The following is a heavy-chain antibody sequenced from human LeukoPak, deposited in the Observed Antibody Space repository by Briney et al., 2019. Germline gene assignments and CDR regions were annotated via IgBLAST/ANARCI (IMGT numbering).Heavy chain of an antibody. J-gene: IGHJ6*02. CDR3: AKYVKWAAGDV. V-gene: IGHV3-7*01. D-gene: IGHD1-26*01. Sequence: GGSLRLSCIGSGFTFSKTWMMWVRQAPGKGLEWVANINQDGGAISYVDSVTGRFTTSRDNAKSSLFLQMNSLRAEDTAIYYCAKYVKWAAGDVWGQGTTVSVSS. CDR2: INQDGGAI. CDR1: GFTFSKTW.